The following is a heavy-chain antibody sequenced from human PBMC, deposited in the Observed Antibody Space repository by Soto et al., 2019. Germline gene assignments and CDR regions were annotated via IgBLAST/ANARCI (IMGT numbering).Heavy chain of an antibody. V-gene: IGHV3-74*01. CDR1: GFTADDYA. CDR3: ARDPTYFYDSSGYYDF. Sequence: GGSLRLSCVASGFTADDYAMHWVRQAPGKGLVWLSRIDSDGSTTSYADSVKGRFTISRDNAKNTLYLQMNSLRAEDTAVYYCARDPTYFYDSSGYYDFWGQGTLVTVSS. J-gene: IGHJ4*02. D-gene: IGHD3-22*01. CDR2: IDSDGSTT.